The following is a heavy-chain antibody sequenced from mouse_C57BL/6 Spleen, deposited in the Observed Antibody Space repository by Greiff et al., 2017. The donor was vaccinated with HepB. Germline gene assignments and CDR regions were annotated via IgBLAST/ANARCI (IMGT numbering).Heavy chain of an antibody. CDR1: GYTFTSYW. D-gene: IGHD1-1*01. Sequence: QVQLQQPGAELVRPGTSVKLSCKASGYTFTSYWMHWVKQRPGQGLEWIGVIDPSDSYTNYNQKFKGKATLTVDTSSSTAYMQLSSLTSEDSAVYYCAREGYYGSSYLTWFAYWGQGTLATVSA. CDR3: AREGYYGSSYLTWFAY. V-gene: IGHV1-59*01. CDR2: IDPSDSYT. J-gene: IGHJ3*01.